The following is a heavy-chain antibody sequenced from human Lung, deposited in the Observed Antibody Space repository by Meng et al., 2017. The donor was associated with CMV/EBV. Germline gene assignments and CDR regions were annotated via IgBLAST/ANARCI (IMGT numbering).Heavy chain of an antibody. J-gene: IGHJ4*02. CDR2: MYQTGPT. CDR3: ATQESRDGHNPY. CDR1: GGSISSRTG. D-gene: IGHD5-24*01. Sequence: LQGLGPGLGKPSGTLAFTVVVSGGSISSRTGWTGVRESPGKGLEWIGEMYQTGPTNYNPSLKSRVPISMGKSNNQLSLKLNSVTAADTAVYYCATQESRDGHNPYWGQGTLVTVSS. V-gene: IGHV4-4*02.